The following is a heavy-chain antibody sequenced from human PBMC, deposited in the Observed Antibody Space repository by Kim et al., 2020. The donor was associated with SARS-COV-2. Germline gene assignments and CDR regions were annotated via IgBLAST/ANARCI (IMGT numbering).Heavy chain of an antibody. Sequence: GGSLRLSCAASGFTFSSYGMHWVRQAPGKGLEWVAVISYDGSNKYYADSVKGRFTISRDNSKNTLYLQMNSLRAEDTAVYYCAKDGIVGSGSYGYYFDYWGQGTLVTVSS. CDR3: AKDGIVGSGSYGYYFDY. D-gene: IGHD3-10*01. V-gene: IGHV3-30*18. J-gene: IGHJ4*02. CDR2: ISYDGSNK. CDR1: GFTFSSYG.